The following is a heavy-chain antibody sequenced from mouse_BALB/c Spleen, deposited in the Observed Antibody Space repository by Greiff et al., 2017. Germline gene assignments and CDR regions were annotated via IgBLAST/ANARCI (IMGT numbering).Heavy chain of an antibody. Sequence: QVQLQQPGAELVKPGASVKMSCKASGYTFTSYNMHWVKQTPGQGLEWIGAIYPGNGDTSYNQRFKGKATLTADKSSSTAYMQLSSLTSEDSAVYYCVRNYAGYFDYWGQGTTLTVSS. D-gene: IGHD1-1*01. V-gene: IGHV1-12*01. CDR3: VRNYAGYFDY. J-gene: IGHJ2*01. CDR1: GYTFTSYN. CDR2: IYPGNGDT.